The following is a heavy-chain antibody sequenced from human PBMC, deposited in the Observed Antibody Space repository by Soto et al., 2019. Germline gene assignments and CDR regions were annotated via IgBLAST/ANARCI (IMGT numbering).Heavy chain of an antibody. CDR3: ARWSYSSSWYEVDPYYFDY. D-gene: IGHD6-13*01. Sequence: SETLSLTCTVSGGSISSGGYYWSWIRQHPGKGLEWIGYIYYSGSTYYNPSLKSRVTISVDTSKNQFSLKLSSVTAADTAVYYCARWSYSSSWYEVDPYYFDYWGQGTLVTVSS. CDR2: IYYSGST. CDR1: GGSISSGGYY. J-gene: IGHJ4*02. V-gene: IGHV4-31*03.